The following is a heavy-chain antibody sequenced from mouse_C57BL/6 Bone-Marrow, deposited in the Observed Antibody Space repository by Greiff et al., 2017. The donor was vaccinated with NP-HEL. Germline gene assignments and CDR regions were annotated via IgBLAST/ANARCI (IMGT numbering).Heavy chain of an antibody. D-gene: IGHD1-1*01. CDR2: IYPRSGNT. J-gene: IGHJ2*01. Sequence: QVQLQQSGAELARPGASVKLSCKASGYTFTSYGISWVKQRTGQGLEWIGEIYPRSGNTYYNEKFKGKATLTADKSSSTAYMELRSLTSEDSALYFCAREDYYGRDFDYWGQGTTLTVSS. CDR3: AREDYYGRDFDY. CDR1: GYTFTSYG. V-gene: IGHV1-81*01.